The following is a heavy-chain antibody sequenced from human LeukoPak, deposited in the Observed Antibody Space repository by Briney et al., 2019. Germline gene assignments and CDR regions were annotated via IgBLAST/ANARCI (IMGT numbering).Heavy chain of an antibody. J-gene: IGHJ4*02. CDR2: FYAGGSR. D-gene: IGHD5-12*01. V-gene: IGHV3-66*01. Sequence: GGSLRLSCEASGFSVSSNYMRWVRQAPGKGLEWVAVFYAGGSRYYTDSVKGRFTISRDTSKNSLYLQMNSLRPEHTAVYYCAAKGNGYTGIYVFAHWGQGTLVTVSP. CDR3: AAKGNGYTGIYVFAH. CDR1: GFSVSSNY.